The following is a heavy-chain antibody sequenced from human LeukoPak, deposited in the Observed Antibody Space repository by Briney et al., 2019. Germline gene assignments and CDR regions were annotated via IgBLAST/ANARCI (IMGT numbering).Heavy chain of an antibody. CDR2: IYYSGST. J-gene: IGHJ5*02. CDR1: GGSISSSSYY. D-gene: IGHD1-1*01. Sequence: SETLSLTCTVSGGSISSSSYYWGWIRQPPGKGLEWIGSIYYSGSTYYNPSLKSRVTISVDTSKNQFSLKLSSVTAADTAVYYCARVLVMVERANWFDPWGQGTLVTVSS. CDR3: ARVLVMVERANWFDP. V-gene: IGHV4-39*07.